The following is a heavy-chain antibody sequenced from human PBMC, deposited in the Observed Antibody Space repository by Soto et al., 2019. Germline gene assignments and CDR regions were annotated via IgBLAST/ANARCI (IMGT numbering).Heavy chain of an antibody. J-gene: IGHJ5*02. CDR3: ARERSAAGTGWFDP. CDR2: MNPNSGNT. CDR1: GYTFTSYD. V-gene: IGHV1-8*01. D-gene: IGHD6-13*01. Sequence: QVQLVQSGAEVKKPGASVKVSCKASGYTFTSYDINWVRQATGQGLEWMGWMNPNSGNTGYAQKFQGRVTMTRNTSRSTAYMEVSSLRSEDTAVYYCARERSAAGTGWFDPWGQGTLVTVSS.